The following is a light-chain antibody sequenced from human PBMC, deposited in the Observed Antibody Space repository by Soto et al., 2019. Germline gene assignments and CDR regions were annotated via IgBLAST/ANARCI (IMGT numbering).Light chain of an antibody. J-gene: IGKJ4*01. Sequence: EIVMTQSPATLSVSPGERATLSCRASQSVSGNLAWYQQKPGQAPRLLIYGASTRATGIPARFSGSGSGTEFTLTITSLQSEDVSVYYCQQYNDWPPLTFGGGTKVEIK. CDR2: GAS. CDR1: QSVSGN. CDR3: QQYNDWPPLT. V-gene: IGKV3-15*01.